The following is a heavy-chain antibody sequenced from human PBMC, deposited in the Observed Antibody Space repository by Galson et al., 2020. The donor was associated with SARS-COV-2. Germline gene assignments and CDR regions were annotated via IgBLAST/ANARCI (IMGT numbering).Heavy chain of an antibody. J-gene: IGHJ3*01. CDR2: MRGDGSRS. CDR1: GFLFDANA. Sequence: GESLKISCAASGFLFDANAMHWVRQVPGKGLVWVAHMRGDGSRSGYADSVRGRFTISRDNAKNILYLQMTNLRVEDTGVYYCARGLYYSLVTGYYEFPHDAVDVWGQGTMVTVSS. D-gene: IGHD3-9*01. V-gene: IGHV3-74*01. CDR3: ARGLYYSLVTGYYEFPHDAVDV.